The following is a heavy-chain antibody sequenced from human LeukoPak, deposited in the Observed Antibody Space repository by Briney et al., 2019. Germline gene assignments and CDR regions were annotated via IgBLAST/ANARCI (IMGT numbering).Heavy chain of an antibody. CDR2: ISGSGGST. CDR3: AREGGYGDYVFSPSHLDY. V-gene: IGHV3-23*01. Sequence: GGSLRLSCAASGFTYSSCAMSWVRQAPGKGLEWVSSISGSGGSTYYADSVKGRFSISRDNSKNTLYLQMNSLRAEDTAVYYCAREGGYGDYVFSPSHLDYWGQGTLVTVSS. D-gene: IGHD4-17*01. CDR1: GFTYSSCA. J-gene: IGHJ4*02.